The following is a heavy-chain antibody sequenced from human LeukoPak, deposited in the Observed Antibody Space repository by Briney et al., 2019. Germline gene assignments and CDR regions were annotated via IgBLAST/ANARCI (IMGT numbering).Heavy chain of an antibody. CDR3: ARQGYCTSLCCYARGDDAFDI. V-gene: IGHV1-18*01. J-gene: IGHJ3*02. CDR1: GYTFTNHG. CDR2: ISAYSGNT. D-gene: IGHD2-2*01. Sequence: GASVKVSCKASGYTFTNHGISWVRQAPAQGLEWTAWISAYSGNTNYAQKFHGRLTMTTDTSTNTAYMELRSLRSDDTAVYYCARQGYCTSLCCYARGDDAFDIWGQGTMVTVSS.